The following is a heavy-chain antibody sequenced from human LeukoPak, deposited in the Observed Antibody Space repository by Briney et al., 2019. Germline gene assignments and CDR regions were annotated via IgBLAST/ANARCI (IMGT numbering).Heavy chain of an antibody. V-gene: IGHV4-59*11. Sequence: PSETLSLTCAVSDDSFSSHYWTWIRQPPGKGLEWIWYISYIGSTNYNPSLKSRVTISIDTSKNQFCLKLSSVTAADTAVYYCARDLVTVTKGFDIWGQGTMVSVSS. CDR1: DDSFSSHY. CDR3: ARDLVTVTKGFDI. J-gene: IGHJ3*02. CDR2: ISYIGST. D-gene: IGHD4-17*01.